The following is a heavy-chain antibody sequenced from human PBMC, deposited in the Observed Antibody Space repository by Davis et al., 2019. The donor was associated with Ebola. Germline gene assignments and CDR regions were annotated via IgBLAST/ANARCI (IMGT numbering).Heavy chain of an antibody. CDR1: GYTFTDYL. CDR3: AREIGVAVPGVMKDAFDI. J-gene: IGHJ3*02. Sequence: ASVKVSCKASGYTFTDYLMHWVRQAPGQGLEWMGLINPSIGNTSLAQKFQDRVTLTRDTSTRTVHMDLSSLKSDDTAIYYCAREIGVAVPGVMKDAFDIWGQGTVVTVSS. D-gene: IGHD2-2*01. CDR2: INPSIGNT. V-gene: IGHV1-46*01.